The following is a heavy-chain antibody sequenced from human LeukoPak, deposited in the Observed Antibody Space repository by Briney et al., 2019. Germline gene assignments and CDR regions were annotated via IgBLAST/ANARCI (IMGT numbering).Heavy chain of an antibody. CDR1: GYSFTSSW. V-gene: IGHV5-51*01. CDR2: IYPGDSDT. CDR3: AKSSTVVCPVDY. D-gene: IGHD4-23*01. J-gene: IGHJ4*02. Sequence: KVSCKGSGYSFTSSWIGWVRQLPGKGLEWMGIIYPGDSDTRYSPSFQGQVTISADKSISTAYLQWSSLKASDTAMYYCAKSSTVVCPVDYWGQGTLVTVSS.